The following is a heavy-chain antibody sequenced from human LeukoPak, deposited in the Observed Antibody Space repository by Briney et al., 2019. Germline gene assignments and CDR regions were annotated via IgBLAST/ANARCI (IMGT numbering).Heavy chain of an antibody. CDR2: ISYNGSNK. CDR1: GFTFSSYA. J-gene: IGHJ6*02. V-gene: IGHV3-30*04. D-gene: IGHD2-21*02. Sequence: GGSLRLSCAASGFTFSSYAMHWVRQAPGKGLEWVAVISYNGSNKYYAESVKGRVTISRDTSNNTMNMQMNNLKGVGTAEYYCARYELVVTGEGGHDDYGMDVWGQGTTVTVSS. CDR3: ARYELVVTGEGGHDDYGMDV.